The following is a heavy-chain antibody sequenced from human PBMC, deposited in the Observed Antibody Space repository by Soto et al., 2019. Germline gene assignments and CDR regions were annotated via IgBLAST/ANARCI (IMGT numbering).Heavy chain of an antibody. CDR2: IFNSGST. D-gene: IGHD6-13*01. CDR3: ARDYSRIFDY. Sequence: PSETLSLTCTVSGGSISSYYWSWIRQPPGGGLEWIGYIFNSGSTKYSPSLKSRVSISVDASKNQFSLRLNSVTAADTAVYYCARDYSRIFDYWGQGALVTSPQ. V-gene: IGHV4-59*01. J-gene: IGHJ4*02. CDR1: GGSISSYY.